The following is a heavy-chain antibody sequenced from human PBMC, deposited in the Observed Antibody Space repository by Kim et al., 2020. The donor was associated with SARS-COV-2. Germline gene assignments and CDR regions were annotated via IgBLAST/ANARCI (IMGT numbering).Heavy chain of an antibody. CDR3: ARSLSWGNMYYFDY. J-gene: IGHJ4*02. D-gene: IGHD3-16*01. CDR1: GGSISSYY. Sequence: SETLSLTCSVSGGSISSYYWSWIRQPPGKGLEWIGYIHYSGTTSDNPSLKSRVTMSVDTSKDQFSLKLTSVTAADTAVYYCARSLSWGNMYYFDYWGQG. CDR2: IHYSGTT. V-gene: IGHV4-59*13.